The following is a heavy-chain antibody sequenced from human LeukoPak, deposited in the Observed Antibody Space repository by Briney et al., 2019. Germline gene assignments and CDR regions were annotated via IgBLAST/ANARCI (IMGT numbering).Heavy chain of an antibody. CDR2: IYYSGST. V-gene: IGHV4-59*08. Sequence: ASETLSLTCTVSGGSISSYYWSWIRQPPGQGLEWIGYIYYSGSTNYNPSLKSRVTISVDTSKNQFSLKLSSVTAADTAVYYCARHGYCSSTSCYGNYYYYMDVWGNGTTVTVSS. J-gene: IGHJ6*03. D-gene: IGHD2-2*03. CDR3: ARHGYCSSTSCYGNYYYYMDV. CDR1: GGSISSYY.